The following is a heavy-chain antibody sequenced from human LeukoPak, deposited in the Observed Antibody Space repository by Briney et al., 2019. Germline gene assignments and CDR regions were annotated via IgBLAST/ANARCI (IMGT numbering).Heavy chain of an antibody. CDR2: ISGSGGST. CDR3: AKEIQLWLTAFDY. Sequence: GGSLRLSCAASGFTFSNCAMSWVRQAPGKGLEWVSRISGSGGSTYYADSVKGRFTISRDTSKNTLSLQMNSLRAEDTAVYYCAKEIQLWLTAFDYWGQGTLVTVSS. J-gene: IGHJ4*02. V-gene: IGHV3-23*01. D-gene: IGHD5-18*01. CDR1: GFTFSNCA.